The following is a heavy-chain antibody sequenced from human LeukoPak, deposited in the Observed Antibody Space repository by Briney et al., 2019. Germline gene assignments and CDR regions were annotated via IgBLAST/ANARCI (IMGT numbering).Heavy chain of an antibody. CDR3: ARDYYYGSGSYYQPQLRYFDY. Sequence: SETLSLTCAVYGGSFSGYYWSWIRQPPGKGLEWIGEINHSGSTNYNPSLKSRVTISVDTSKNQFSLKLSSVTAADTAVYYCARDYYYGSGSYYQPQLRYFDYWGQGTLVTVSS. D-gene: IGHD3-10*01. CDR1: GGSFSGYY. CDR2: INHSGST. J-gene: IGHJ4*02. V-gene: IGHV4-34*01.